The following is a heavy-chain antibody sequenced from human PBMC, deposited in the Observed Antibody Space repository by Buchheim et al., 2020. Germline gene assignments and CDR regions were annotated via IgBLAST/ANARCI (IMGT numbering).Heavy chain of an antibody. CDR2: IYYSGST. CDR1: GGSISSSSYY. D-gene: IGHD6-19*01. J-gene: IGHJ4*02. Sequence: QLQLQESGPGLVKPSETLSLTCTVSGGSISSSSYYWGWIRQPPGKGLEWIGSIYYSGSTYYNPSVKSRVTISVDTSKNQFSLKLSSVTAADTAVYYCARDRFEQWLDEYFDYWGQGTL. V-gene: IGHV4-39*07. CDR3: ARDRFEQWLDEYFDY.